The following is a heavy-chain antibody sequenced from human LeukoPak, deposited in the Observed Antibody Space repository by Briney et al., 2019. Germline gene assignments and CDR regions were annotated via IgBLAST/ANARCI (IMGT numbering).Heavy chain of an antibody. J-gene: IGHJ3*02. CDR1: GFTFSSYG. V-gene: IGHV3-30*18. D-gene: IGHD2-15*01. Sequence: GGSLRLSCAASGFTFSSYGMHWVRQAPGKGLEWVAVISYDGSNKYYADSVKGRFTISRDNSKNTLYLQMNSLRPEDTAVYYCAKLGYCSGGSCSQNDAFDIWGQGTMVTVSS. CDR3: AKLGYCSGGSCSQNDAFDI. CDR2: ISYDGSNK.